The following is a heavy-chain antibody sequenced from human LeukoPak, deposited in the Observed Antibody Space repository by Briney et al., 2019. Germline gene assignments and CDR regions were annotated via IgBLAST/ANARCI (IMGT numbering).Heavy chain of an antibody. CDR2: FIPIFATA. V-gene: IGHV1-69*05. D-gene: IGHD2-15*01. CDR3: ARDPGYCSGGSCSSAYFDY. CDR1: GGTFSNFA. Sequence: GASVKVSCKASGGTFSNFAICWVRQAPGQGLEWMGVFIPIFATAIYAQNLQGRVTITTDESTSTAYMELGSLRSEDTAVYYCARDPGYCSGGSCSSAYFDYWGQGALVTVSS. J-gene: IGHJ4*02.